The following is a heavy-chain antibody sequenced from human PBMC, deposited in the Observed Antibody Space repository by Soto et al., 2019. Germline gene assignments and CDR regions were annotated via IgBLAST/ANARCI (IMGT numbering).Heavy chain of an antibody. Sequence: PGGSLRLSCAASGFTFSSYAMHWVRQAPGKGLEWVAVISYDGSNKYYADSVKGRFTISRDNSKNTLYLQMNSLRAEDTAVYYCARNWNDGSFSFDYWGQGTLVTVSS. CDR1: GFTFSSYA. V-gene: IGHV3-30-3*01. J-gene: IGHJ4*02. D-gene: IGHD1-1*01. CDR3: ARNWNDGSFSFDY. CDR2: ISYDGSNK.